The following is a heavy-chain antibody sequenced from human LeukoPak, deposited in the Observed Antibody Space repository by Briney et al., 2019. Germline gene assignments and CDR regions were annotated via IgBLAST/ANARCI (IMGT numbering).Heavy chain of an antibody. CDR3: VTLQPMVDC. D-gene: IGHD6-13*01. V-gene: IGHV3-64D*09. J-gene: IGHJ4*01. CDR2: IFSHGGST. Sequence: GGSERLSCSASGFSFRSYPMHWVRQAPGKGLEYVSAIFSHGGSTYYADSVRGRFTISRDNSKNTLYLQMSSLRAEDTAVYYCVTLQPMVDCWGHRRLVSVSS. CDR1: GFSFRSYP.